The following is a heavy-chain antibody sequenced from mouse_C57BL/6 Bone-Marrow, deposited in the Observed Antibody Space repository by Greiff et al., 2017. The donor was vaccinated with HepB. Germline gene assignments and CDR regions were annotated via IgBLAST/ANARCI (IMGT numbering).Heavy chain of an antibody. D-gene: IGHD2-3*01. CDR2: INSGGDYT. CDR3: TNDGYYLRYAMDY. V-gene: IGHV5-9-1*02. CDR1: GFTFSSYA. Sequence: EVLLVESGEGLVKPGGSLKLSCAASGFTFSSYAMPWVRQTPGKRLEWVAYINSGGDYTYYADTVKGRFTISRDNARNTLYLQMSSLTSEDTAMYYCTNDGYYLRYAMDYWGQGTSVTVSS. J-gene: IGHJ4*01.